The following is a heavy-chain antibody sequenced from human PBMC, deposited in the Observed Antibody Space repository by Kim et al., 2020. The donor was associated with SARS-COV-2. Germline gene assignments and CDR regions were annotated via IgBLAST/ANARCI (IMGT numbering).Heavy chain of an antibody. CDR2: ISGSGGST. V-gene: IGHV3-23*01. J-gene: IGHJ6*03. CDR1: GFTFSSYA. Sequence: GGSLRLSCAASGFTFSSYAMSWVRKAPGRGLEWVSTISGSGGSTYYADSVKGRFTISRDNSKNTLYLQMNSLRAEDTAVYYCARSAPYYDFWSAYTYYYYYYYMDVWGKGTTVTVSS. D-gene: IGHD3-3*01. CDR3: ARSAPYYDFWSAYTYYYYYYYMDV.